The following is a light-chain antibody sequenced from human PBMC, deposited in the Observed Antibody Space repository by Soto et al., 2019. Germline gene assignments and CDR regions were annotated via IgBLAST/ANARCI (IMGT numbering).Light chain of an antibody. CDR1: SSDVGGYNY. Sequence: QSALTQPASVSGSPGQSITISCTGTSSDVGGYNYVSWYQQLPGKAPKLMIYDVSDRPSGVSNRFSGPKSGNTASLTISGLQAEDEADYYCSSYTSSSLYVFGTGTKLTVL. CDR2: DVS. J-gene: IGLJ1*01. CDR3: SSYTSSSLYV. V-gene: IGLV2-14*01.